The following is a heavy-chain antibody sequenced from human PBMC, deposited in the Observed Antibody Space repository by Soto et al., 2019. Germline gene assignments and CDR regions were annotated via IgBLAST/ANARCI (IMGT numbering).Heavy chain of an antibody. V-gene: IGHV1-69*13. J-gene: IGHJ5*02. Sequence: GASVKVSCKASGGTFSSYAISWVRQAPGQGLEWMGGIIPIFGTANYAQKFQGRFTITADESTSTAYMELSSLRSEDTAVYYCARDELSGSSLFDPWGQGTLVTVSS. CDR2: IIPIFGTA. CDR1: GGTFSSYA. D-gene: IGHD6-13*01. CDR3: ARDELSGSSLFDP.